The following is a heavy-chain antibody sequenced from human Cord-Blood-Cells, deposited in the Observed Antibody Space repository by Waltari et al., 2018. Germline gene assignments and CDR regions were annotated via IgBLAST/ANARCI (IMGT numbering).Heavy chain of an antibody. Sequence: QVQLVQSGAEVKKPGASVKVSCKASGYTFTSYDINWVRQATGQGLEWMGCKNPNSGNTGYAQKFQGRVTMTRNTSISTAYMELSSLRSEDTAVYYCARAYNWGKGRSRAFDLWGRGTLVTVSS. J-gene: IGHJ2*01. CDR1: GYTFTSYD. CDR3: ARAYNWGKGRSRAFDL. CDR2: KNPNSGNT. D-gene: IGHD7-27*01. V-gene: IGHV1-8*01.